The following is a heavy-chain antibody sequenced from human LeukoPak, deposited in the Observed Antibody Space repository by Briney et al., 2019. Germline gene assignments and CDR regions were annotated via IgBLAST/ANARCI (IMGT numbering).Heavy chain of an antibody. V-gene: IGHV4-59*10. CDR3: ARTTVTTGGNWFDP. CDR2: IYTSGST. J-gene: IGHJ5*02. D-gene: IGHD4-11*01. CDR1: GGSFSSYY. Sequence: SETLSLTCAVYGGSFSSYYWSWIRQPAGKGLEWIGRIYTSGSTNYNPSLKSRVTMSVDTSKNQFSLKLSSVTAADTAVYYCARTTVTTGGNWFDPWGQGTLVTVSS.